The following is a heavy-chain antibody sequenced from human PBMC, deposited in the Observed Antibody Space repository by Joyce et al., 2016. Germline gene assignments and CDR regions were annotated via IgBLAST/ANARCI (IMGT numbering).Heavy chain of an antibody. CDR3: ARLASYYSLENWFDP. CDR1: GYSFTTYW. CDR2: IYPGDSDT. V-gene: IGHV5-51*01. D-gene: IGHD3-10*01. Sequence: EVQLVQSGAEVKKPGESLKISCKGSGYSFTTYWIGWVRQMPGKGLEGMGIIYPGDSDTKYIPSFQGQVTFSADKSISTAYLQWSSLKASDTAIYYCARLASYYSLENWFDPWGQGTLVTVSS. J-gene: IGHJ5*02.